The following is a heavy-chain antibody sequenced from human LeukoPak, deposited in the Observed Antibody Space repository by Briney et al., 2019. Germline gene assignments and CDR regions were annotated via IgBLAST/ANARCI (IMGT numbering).Heavy chain of an antibody. CDR1: GFTFSSYS. V-gene: IGHV3-21*01. D-gene: IGHD2-15*01. Sequence: PGGSLRLSCAASGFTFSSYSMNWVRQAPGKGLEWVSSISSSSSYVYYADSVKGRFTISRDNAENSLFLQMNSLRAEDTAVYYCARDGGHCSGGSCYYDYYYYYYMDVWGKGTTVTVSS. CDR2: ISSSSSYV. J-gene: IGHJ6*03. CDR3: ARDGGHCSGGSCYYDYYYYYYMDV.